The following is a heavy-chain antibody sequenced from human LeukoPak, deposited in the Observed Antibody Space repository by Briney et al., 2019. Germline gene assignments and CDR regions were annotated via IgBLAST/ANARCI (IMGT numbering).Heavy chain of an antibody. CDR1: GGSISSYY. CDR3: ARGSLECLSNNWFDP. D-gene: IGHD3-3*01. CDR2: IYTSGST. J-gene: IGHJ5*02. V-gene: IGHV4-4*07. Sequence: PSETLSLTCTVSGGSISSYYWAWIRQPAGKGLEWMGHIYTSGSTNYNPSLKSRVTMSVDTSKNQFSLKLSSVTAADTAVYYCARGSLECLSNNWFDPWGPRTLVTVSS.